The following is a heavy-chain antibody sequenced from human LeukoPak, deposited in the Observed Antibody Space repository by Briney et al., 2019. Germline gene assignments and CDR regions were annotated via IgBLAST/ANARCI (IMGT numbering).Heavy chain of an antibody. V-gene: IGHV4-39*07. CDR1: GGSISSSSYY. Sequence: ASETLSLTCTVSGGSISSSSYYWGWIRQPPGKGLEWIGSIYYSGSTYYNPSLKSRVTISVDTSKNQFSLKLSSVTAADTAVYYCASYFWSGYLGYYYYYMDVWGKGTTVTVSS. CDR2: IYYSGST. CDR3: ASYFWSGYLGYYYYYMDV. D-gene: IGHD3-3*01. J-gene: IGHJ6*03.